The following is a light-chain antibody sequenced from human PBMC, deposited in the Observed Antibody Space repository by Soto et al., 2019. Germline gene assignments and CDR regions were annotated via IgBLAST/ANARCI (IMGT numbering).Light chain of an antibody. V-gene: IGKV1-5*01. J-gene: IGKJ4*01. CDR1: QSISSW. CDR3: QQYNSYSRLT. CDR2: DAS. Sequence: DIQMTQSPSTLSASEGDRVTITCRASQSISSWLAWYQQKPGKAPKLLIYDASSLQSGVPSRFSGSGSGTEFTLTISSLQPDDFATYYCQQYNSYSRLTFGGGTKVEIK.